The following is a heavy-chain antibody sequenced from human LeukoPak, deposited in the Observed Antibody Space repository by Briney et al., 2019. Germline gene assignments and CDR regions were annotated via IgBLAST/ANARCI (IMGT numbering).Heavy chain of an antibody. J-gene: IGHJ5*02. CDR2: IYYSGST. D-gene: IGHD6-13*01. Sequence: SETLSLTCTVSGGSISSYYWSWIRRPPGKGLEWIGYIYYSGSTNYNPSLKSRVTISVDTSKNQFSLKLSSVTAADTAVYYCARVIAAAGTYWFDPWGQGTLVTVSS. CDR1: GGSISSYY. V-gene: IGHV4-59*01. CDR3: ARVIAAAGTYWFDP.